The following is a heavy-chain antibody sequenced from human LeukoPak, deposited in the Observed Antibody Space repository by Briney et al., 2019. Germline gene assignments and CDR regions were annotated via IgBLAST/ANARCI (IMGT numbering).Heavy chain of an antibody. Sequence: SETLSLTCTVSGYSISSGFYWGWIRQPPGKGLEWIGNIYHSGSTYYNPSLKSRVTISVDTSKDQFSLKLSSVTAADTAVYYCARYNWNEVGAFDIWGQGTMVTVSS. J-gene: IGHJ3*02. V-gene: IGHV4-38-2*02. D-gene: IGHD1-20*01. CDR2: IYHSGST. CDR3: ARYNWNEVGAFDI. CDR1: GYSISSGFY.